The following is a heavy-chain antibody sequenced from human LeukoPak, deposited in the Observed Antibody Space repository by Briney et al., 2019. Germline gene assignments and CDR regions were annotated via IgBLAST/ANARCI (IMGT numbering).Heavy chain of an antibody. CDR2: ISYSGST. D-gene: IGHD2-15*01. CDR3: AGCRGGGWQNYFDT. V-gene: IGHV4-59*08. J-gene: IGHJ5*02. Sequence: SETLSPTCTVSGGSISSYYWSWIRQPPGKGLEWIGYISYSGSTNYNPSLKSRVTMSVDTSKNQFSLKLSSVTAADTAVYYCAGCRGGGWQNYFDTWGQGTLVTVSS. CDR1: GGSISSYY.